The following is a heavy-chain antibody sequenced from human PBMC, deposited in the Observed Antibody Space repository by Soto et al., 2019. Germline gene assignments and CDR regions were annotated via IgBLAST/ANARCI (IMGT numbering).Heavy chain of an antibody. Sequence: GGSLRLSCAASGFTFSSYGMHWVRQAPGKGLEWVAVISYDGSNKYYADSVKGRFTISRDNSKNTLYLQMNSLRAEDTAVYYCAKSAGGYYYYGMDVWPQGTTVTVSS. CDR3: AKSAGGYYYYGMDV. J-gene: IGHJ6*02. CDR2: ISYDGSNK. V-gene: IGHV3-30*18. CDR1: GFTFSSYG. D-gene: IGHD2-15*01.